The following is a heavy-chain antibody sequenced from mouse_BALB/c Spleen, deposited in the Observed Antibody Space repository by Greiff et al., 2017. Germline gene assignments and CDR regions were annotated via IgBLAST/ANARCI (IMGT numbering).Heavy chain of an antibody. CDR2: INPSNGRT. J-gene: IGHJ4*01. CDR3: ARWGEGD. CDR1: GYTFTSYW. Sequence: VQLQQPGAELVKPGASVKLSCKASGYTFTSYWMHWVKQRPGQGLEWIGEINPSNGRTNYNEKFKSKATLTVDKSSSTAYMQLSSLTAEDSAVYYCARWGEGDWGQGTSVTVAS. V-gene: IGHV1S81*02. D-gene: IGHD3-3*01.